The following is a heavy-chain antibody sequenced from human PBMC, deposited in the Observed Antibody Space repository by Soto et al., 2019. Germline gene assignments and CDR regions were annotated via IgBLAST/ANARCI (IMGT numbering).Heavy chain of an antibody. V-gene: IGHV3-49*03. Sequence: GGSLRLSCTASGFTFGDYAMSWFRQAPGKGLEWVGFIRSKAYGGTTEYAASVKGRFTISRDDSKSIAYLQMNSLKTEDTAVYYCTRDRLRWPTEAFDIWGQGTMVTVSS. CDR1: GFTFGDYA. CDR3: TRDRLRWPTEAFDI. CDR2: IRSKAYGGTT. D-gene: IGHD4-17*01. J-gene: IGHJ3*02.